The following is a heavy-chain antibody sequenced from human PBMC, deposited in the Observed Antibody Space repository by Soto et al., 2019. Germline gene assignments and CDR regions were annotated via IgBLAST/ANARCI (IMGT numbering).Heavy chain of an antibody. CDR3: ARERRYSGYDLVPDHLNYFDY. CDR1: GYTFTSYG. D-gene: IGHD5-12*01. J-gene: IGHJ4*02. Sequence: ASVKVSCKASGYTFTSYGISWVRQAPGQGLEWMGWISAYNGNTNYAQKLQGRVTMTTDTSTSTAYMELRSLRSDDTAVYYCARERRYSGYDLVPDHLNYFDYWGQGTLVTVSS. V-gene: IGHV1-18*01. CDR2: ISAYNGNT.